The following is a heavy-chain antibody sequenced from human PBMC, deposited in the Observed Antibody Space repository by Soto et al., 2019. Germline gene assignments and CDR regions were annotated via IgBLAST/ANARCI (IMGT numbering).Heavy chain of an antibody. D-gene: IGHD6-19*01. CDR1: GYTFTSYA. CDR2: INPSGGST. CDR3: AAVAGHSRPYYFDY. Sequence: ASVKVSCTDSGYTFTSYAMNWVRQAPGQGLEWMGIINPSGGSTSYAQKFQGRVTMTRDTSTSTVYMELSSLRSEDTAVYYCAAVAGHSRPYYFDYWGQGTLVTVSS. V-gene: IGHV1-46*01. J-gene: IGHJ4*02.